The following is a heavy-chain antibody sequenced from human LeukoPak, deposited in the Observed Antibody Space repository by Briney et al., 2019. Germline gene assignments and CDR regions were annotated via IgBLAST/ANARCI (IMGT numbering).Heavy chain of an antibody. CDR2: IGGSGDTT. J-gene: IGHJ4*02. CDR3: AKGRLVPAALLDY. D-gene: IGHD2-2*01. CDR1: GFTFSSYP. Sequence: GGSLRLSCAASGFTFSSYPMNWVRQAPGKGLEWVLGIGGSGDTTYNEDSVKGRFTISRDSSKNTLYLQMSSLRVEDTAVYYCAKGRLVPAALLDYWGQGTLVTVSS. V-gene: IGHV3-23*01.